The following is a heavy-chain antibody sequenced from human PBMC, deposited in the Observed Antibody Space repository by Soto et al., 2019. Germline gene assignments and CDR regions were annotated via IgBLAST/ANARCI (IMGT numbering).Heavy chain of an antibody. Sequence: QVQLQESGPGLVKPSETLSLTCSVSGGSISTYYWSWIRQPPGKGLEWIAYIHYSGSTNYNPSIKSRVTISVETSRDKFSLKLSSVTPADTAVYYCARSDWTGYSLNPFDYWGQGTLVTVSS. CDR1: GGSISTYY. D-gene: IGHD3-3*01. CDR3: ARSDWTGYSLNPFDY. CDR2: IHYSGST. J-gene: IGHJ4*02. V-gene: IGHV4-59*01.